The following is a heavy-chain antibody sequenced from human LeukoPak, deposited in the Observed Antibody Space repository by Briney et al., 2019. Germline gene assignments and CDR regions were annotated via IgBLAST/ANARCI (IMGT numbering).Heavy chain of an antibody. CDR3: ARDYSGNSYYGMDV. D-gene: IGHD4-23*01. J-gene: IGHJ6*02. V-gene: IGHV4-31*03. Sequence: SETLSLTCTVSGGSISSGGYYWRWIRQHPGKGLEWIGYIYYSGSTYYNPSLKSRVTISVDTSKNQFSLKLSSVTDADTAVYYCARDYSGNSYYGMDVWGQGTTVTVSS. CDR1: GGSISSGGYY. CDR2: IYYSGST.